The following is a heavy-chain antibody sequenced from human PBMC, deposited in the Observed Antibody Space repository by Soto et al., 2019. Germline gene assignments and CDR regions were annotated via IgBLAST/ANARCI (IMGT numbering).Heavy chain of an antibody. CDR1: GGTFSSYA. D-gene: IGHD1-26*01. Sequence: QVQLVQSGAEVKKPGSSVKVSCKASGGTFSSYAISWVRQAPGQGLEWMGGIIPIFGTANYAQKFQGRVTITADESTSTAYMELSSLRSEDTAVYYCARVERGGSYYADYYYGMDVWGQGTTVTVSS. CDR2: IIPIFGTA. CDR3: ARVERGGSYYADYYYGMDV. V-gene: IGHV1-69*01. J-gene: IGHJ6*02.